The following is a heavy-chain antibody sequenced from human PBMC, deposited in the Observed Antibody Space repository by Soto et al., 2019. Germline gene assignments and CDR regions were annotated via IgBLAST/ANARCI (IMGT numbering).Heavy chain of an antibody. J-gene: IGHJ6*02. V-gene: IGHV3-23*01. CDR3: AKDTITFFYGVDV. Sequence: WGSLRLSWAPSGFTFIRCAMNWFRQAPGRGLEWVSSISDSGGSTYYADSVKGRFTISRDNSKKTLYLQMNSLRAEDTAVYYCAKDTITFFYGVDVWGQGTTVTVSS. D-gene: IGHD3-10*01. CDR1: GFTFIRCA. CDR2: ISDSGGST.